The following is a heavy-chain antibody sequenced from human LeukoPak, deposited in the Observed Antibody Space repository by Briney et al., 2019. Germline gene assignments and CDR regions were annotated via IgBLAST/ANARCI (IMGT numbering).Heavy chain of an antibody. D-gene: IGHD3-10*01. V-gene: IGHV3-13*01. CDR2: INTAGDT. CDR1: GFTFSNYD. J-gene: IGHJ6*04. Sequence: GGSLRLSCAASGFTFSNYDMYWVRQPTGKGLEWVSAINTAGDTYYLGSVKGRFTISRENAKNSLYLQMNSLRAGDTAVYYCARGGVRGATHLFMDVWDKGTTVTISS. CDR3: ARGGVRGATHLFMDV.